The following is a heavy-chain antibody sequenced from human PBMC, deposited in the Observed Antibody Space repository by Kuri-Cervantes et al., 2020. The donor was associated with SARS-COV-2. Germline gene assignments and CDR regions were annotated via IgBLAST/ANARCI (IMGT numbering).Heavy chain of an antibody. D-gene: IGHD3-3*01. Sequence: ASVKVSCKASGYTFISYYMHWVRQSPGKGLEWMGWFNPNSGGTTYSQKFQGCVNMTRDTSISTAYMELSRLRSDDTAVYYCARGWFDFWSGYRADYYYGMDDWGQGTTVTVSS. J-gene: IGHJ6*02. V-gene: IGHV1-2*04. CDR3: ARGWFDFWSGYRADYYYGMDD. CDR1: GYTFISYY. CDR2: FNPNSGGT.